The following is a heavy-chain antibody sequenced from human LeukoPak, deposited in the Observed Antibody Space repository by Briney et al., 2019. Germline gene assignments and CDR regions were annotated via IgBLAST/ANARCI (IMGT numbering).Heavy chain of an antibody. D-gene: IGHD2-2*01. J-gene: IGHJ4*02. CDR3: ARSTAGFDY. CDR2: IKEDGSEK. CDR1: GFTFSSYW. V-gene: IGHV3-7*01. Sequence: GGSLRLSCAASGFTFSSYWMSWVRQAPGRKLEWVANIKEDGSEKYYVDSVKGRFTISRDNARNSLFLQMNSLRAEDTALYYCARSTAGFDYWGQGTLVTVSS.